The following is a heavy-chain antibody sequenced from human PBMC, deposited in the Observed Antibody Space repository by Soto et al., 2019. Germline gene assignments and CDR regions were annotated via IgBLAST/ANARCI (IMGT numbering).Heavy chain of an antibody. CDR2: IRSKAYGGTT. D-gene: IGHD3-10*01. Sequence: GGSLRLSCTASGFTFGDYAMSWFRQAPGKGLEWVGFIRSKAYGGTTEYAAFVKGRFTISRDDSKSIAYLQMNSLKTEDTAVYYCTRGGITMVRGVIIMGEYFDYWGQGTLVTVSS. CDR1: GFTFGDYA. J-gene: IGHJ4*02. V-gene: IGHV3-49*03. CDR3: TRGGITMVRGVIIMGEYFDY.